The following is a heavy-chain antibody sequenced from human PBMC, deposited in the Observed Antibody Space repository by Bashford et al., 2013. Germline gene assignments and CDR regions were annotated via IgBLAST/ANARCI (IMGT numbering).Heavy chain of an antibody. CDR1: GFTFSSYA. J-gene: IGHJ6*04. CDR3: AREPYGPSVVPAAIYPYKYYYGMDV. D-gene: IGHD2-2*01. V-gene: IGHV3-30-3*01. CDR2: ISYDGSNK. Sequence: GGSLRLSCAASGFTFSSYAMHWVRQAPGKGLEWVAVISYDGSNKYYADSVKGRFTISRDNSKNTLYLQMNSLRAEDTAVYYCAREPYGPSVVPAAIYPYKYYYGMDVWAEGTDVTVSS.